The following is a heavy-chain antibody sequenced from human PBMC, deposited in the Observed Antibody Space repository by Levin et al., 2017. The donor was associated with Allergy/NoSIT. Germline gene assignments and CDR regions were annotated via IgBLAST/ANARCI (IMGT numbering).Heavy chain of an antibody. V-gene: IGHV4-61*01. CDR1: GGSVSSGSNH. CDR2: IHYSGST. D-gene: IGHD2-2*01. J-gene: IGHJ6*02. Sequence: SETLSLTCTVSGGSVSSGSNHWSWIRQTPGTGLEWIGCIHYSGSTKYNPSLKSRVAISLDTSKNQFSLRLSSVTAADTAVYFCARDRVVPGGSDYYYYGMDVWGQGTTVTVSS. CDR3: ARDRVVPGGSDYYYYGMDV.